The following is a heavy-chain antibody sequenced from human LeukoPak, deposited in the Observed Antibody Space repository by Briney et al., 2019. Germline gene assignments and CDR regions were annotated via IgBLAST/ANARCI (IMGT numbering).Heavy chain of an antibody. CDR3: ARKTDTSMLGDY. D-gene: IGHD5-18*01. CDR2: INHSGST. CDR1: GGSFSGYY. Sequence: SETLSLTCAVYGGSFSGYYWSWIRQPPGKGLEWIGEINHSGSTNYNPSLKSRVTISVDTSKNQFSLKLSSVTAADTAVYYCARKTDTSMLGDYWGQGTLVTVSS. J-gene: IGHJ4*02. V-gene: IGHV4-34*01.